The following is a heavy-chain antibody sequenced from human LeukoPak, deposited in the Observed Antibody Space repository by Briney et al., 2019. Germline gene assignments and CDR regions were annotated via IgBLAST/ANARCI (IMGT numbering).Heavy chain of an antibody. D-gene: IGHD1-26*01. CDR1: GVTFRSYG. CDR3: ARDGIVGATGGSGY. V-gene: IGHV3-21*01. J-gene: IGHJ4*02. Sequence: GGSLRLSCAASGVTFRSYGMNWVRQAPGKGLEWVSSISSSSSYIYYADSVKGRFTISRDNAKNSLYLQMNSLRAEDTAVYYCARDGIVGATGGSGYWGQGTLVTVSS. CDR2: ISSSSSYI.